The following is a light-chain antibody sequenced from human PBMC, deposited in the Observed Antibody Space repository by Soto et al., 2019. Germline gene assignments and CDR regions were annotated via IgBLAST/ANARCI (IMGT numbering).Light chain of an antibody. CDR2: GAS. CDR3: QQFSYSPWT. J-gene: IGKJ1*01. V-gene: IGKV3-20*01. Sequence: EIVLTQSPGTLSLSPGERGTLSCRASQRISSSHLAWYQQKPGQAPRLLIYGASFRATGNPDRFSGNGSGTDFTLTISSLEPEDIAVYYCQQFSYSPWTFGQGTKVEVK. CDR1: QRISSSH.